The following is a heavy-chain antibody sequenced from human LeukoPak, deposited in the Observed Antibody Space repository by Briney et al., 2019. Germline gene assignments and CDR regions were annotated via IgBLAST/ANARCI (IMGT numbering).Heavy chain of an antibody. CDR3: ARTDLGYSYGNPDY. CDR2: ISSSGSTI. CDR1: GFTFSSYS. D-gene: IGHD5-18*01. Sequence: PGGSLRLSCAASGFTFSSYSMNWVRQAPGKGLEWVSYISSSGSTIYYADSVKGRFTISRDNAKNSLYLEMNSLRAEDTAVYYCARTDLGYSYGNPDYWGQGTLVTVSS. J-gene: IGHJ4*02. V-gene: IGHV3-48*04.